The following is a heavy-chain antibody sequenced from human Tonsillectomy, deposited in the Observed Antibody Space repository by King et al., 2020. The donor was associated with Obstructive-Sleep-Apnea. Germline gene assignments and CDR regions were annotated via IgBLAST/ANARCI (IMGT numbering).Heavy chain of an antibody. CDR1: GFTFSDYG. V-gene: IGHV3-30*02. CDR3: AKGVHSSSWS. D-gene: IGHD6-13*01. Sequence: VQLVESGGRVVQPGGSLRLSCAASGFTFSDYGMHWVRQAPGKGLEWVAFIRYDGSDEYYVDSVKGRYYVDSVKGRFTISRDNSKNTLYLQMNSLRTEDTAVYDCAKGVHSSSWSWGQGTLVTVSS. J-gene: IGHJ5*02. CDR2: IRYDGSDEYYVDSVKGR.